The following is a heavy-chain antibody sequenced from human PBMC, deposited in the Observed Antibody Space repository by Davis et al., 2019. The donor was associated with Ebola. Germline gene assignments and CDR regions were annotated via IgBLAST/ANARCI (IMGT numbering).Heavy chain of an antibody. CDR3: ASAWGRYYFDY. Sequence: GESLKISCAASGFTLSGYDMNWVRQAPGKGLQWVAVIWDDGSNKYYADSVKGRFTISRDNSKNTLYLQMNSLRAEDTAVYYCASAWGRYYFDYWGQGTLVTVSS. CDR2: IWDDGSNK. V-gene: IGHV3-33*01. CDR1: GFTLSGYD. J-gene: IGHJ4*02. D-gene: IGHD3-16*01.